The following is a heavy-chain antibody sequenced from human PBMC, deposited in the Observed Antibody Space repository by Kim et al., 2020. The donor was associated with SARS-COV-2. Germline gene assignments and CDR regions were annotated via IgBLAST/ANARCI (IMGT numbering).Heavy chain of an antibody. Sequence: GGSLRLSCVASGFTVSSNYMSWVRQAPGKGLEWVSVIYSGGSTYYADSVKDRFTISRDNSKNTLYLQMNSLRAEDTAVYYCARDVTTVTTFDYWGQGTLVTVSS. V-gene: IGHV3-66*01. CDR3: ARDVTTVTTFDY. D-gene: IGHD4-17*01. CDR1: GFTVSSNY. J-gene: IGHJ4*02. CDR2: IYSGGST.